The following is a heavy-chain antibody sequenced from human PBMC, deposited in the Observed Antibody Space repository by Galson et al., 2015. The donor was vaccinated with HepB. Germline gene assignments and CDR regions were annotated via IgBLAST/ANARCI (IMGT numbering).Heavy chain of an antibody. J-gene: IGHJ4*02. D-gene: IGHD3-9*01. Sequence: SLRLSCAASGFTFTRYAMTWVRQAPGKGLEWVSSITSSGANTYYPDSVKGRFTISRDNAKNTLYLQMNSLRAEDTAVYYCARDLTYYDILTGSFVKYFDYWGQGTLVTVSS. CDR1: GFTFTRYA. CDR3: ARDLTYYDILTGSFVKYFDY. V-gene: IGHV3-23*01. CDR2: ITSSGANT.